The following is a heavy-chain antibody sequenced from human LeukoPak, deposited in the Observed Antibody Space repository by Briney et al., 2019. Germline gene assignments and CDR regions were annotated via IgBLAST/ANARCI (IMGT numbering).Heavy chain of an antibody. CDR1: GFTFSSYA. J-gene: IGHJ4*01. CDR3: AKGTSSSCYSAPNY. Sequence: PGGSLRLSCAASGFTFSSYAMNWVRQAPGKGLEWVSAICSNDNNTYYANSVKGRFTLSRDNSKNTLSLQLNSLRAEDTAVYYCAKGTSSSCYSAPNYWGQEPWSPSPQ. V-gene: IGHV3-23*01. D-gene: IGHD2-15*01. CDR2: ICSNDNNT.